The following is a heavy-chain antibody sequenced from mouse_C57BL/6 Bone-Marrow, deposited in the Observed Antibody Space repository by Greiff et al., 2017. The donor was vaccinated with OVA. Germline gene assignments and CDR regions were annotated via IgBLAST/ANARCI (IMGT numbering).Heavy chain of an antibody. J-gene: IGHJ3*01. CDR1: GYSFTDYN. V-gene: IGHV1-39*01. Sequence: EVQLQQSGPELVEPGASVKISCKASGYSFTDYNMNWVKQSNGKSLEWIGVINPNYGTTSYNQKFKGKATLTVDQSSSTAYMQLNSLTSEDSAVYYRASSYYGNYQAWFAYWGQGTLVTVSA. D-gene: IGHD2-10*01. CDR2: INPNYGTT. CDR3: ASSYYGNYQAWFAY.